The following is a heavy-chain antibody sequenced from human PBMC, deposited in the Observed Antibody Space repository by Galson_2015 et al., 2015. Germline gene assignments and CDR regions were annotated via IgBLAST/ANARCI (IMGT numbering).Heavy chain of an antibody. V-gene: IGHV3-73*01. CDR3: TRSIPGTEAFDY. Sequence: SLRLSCAASGFTFSDSTMHWVRQASGKGLEWVGRIGGKGNNYATAYAASVKGRFTISRDDSKNTAYLQMNSLRTDDTAVYYCTRSIPGTEAFDYWGQGTLVTVSS. CDR2: IGGKGNNYAT. J-gene: IGHJ4*02. CDR1: GFTFSDST. D-gene: IGHD3/OR15-3a*01.